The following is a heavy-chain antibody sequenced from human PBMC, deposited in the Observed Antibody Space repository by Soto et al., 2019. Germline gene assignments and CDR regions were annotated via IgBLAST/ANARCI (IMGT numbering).Heavy chain of an antibody. CDR3: TTGKQGDFWSGYYQYYYYYGMDV. Sequence: PGGSLRLSCAASGFTFSNAWMNWVRQAPGKGLEWVGRIKSKTDGGTTDYAAPVKGRFTISRDDSKNTLYLQMNSLKTEDTAVYYCTTGKQGDFWSGYYQYYYYYGMDVWGQGTTVTVS. D-gene: IGHD3-3*01. CDR2: IKSKTDGGTT. CDR1: GFTFSNAW. V-gene: IGHV3-15*07. J-gene: IGHJ6*02.